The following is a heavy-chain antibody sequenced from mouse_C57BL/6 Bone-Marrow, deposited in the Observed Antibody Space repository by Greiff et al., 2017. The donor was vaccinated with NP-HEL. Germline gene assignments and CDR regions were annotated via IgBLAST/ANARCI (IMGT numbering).Heavy chain of an antibody. CDR3: ATWTNYSNFDY. V-gene: IGHV1-64*01. CDR1: GYTFTSYW. Sequence: QVQLQQPGAELVKPGASVKLSCKASGYTFTSYWMHWVKQRPGQGLEWIGMIHPNSGSTNYNEKFKSKATLTVDKSSSTASMQLSSLTSEDSAVYYCATWTNYSNFDYWGQGTTLTVSS. D-gene: IGHD2-5*01. J-gene: IGHJ2*01. CDR2: IHPNSGST.